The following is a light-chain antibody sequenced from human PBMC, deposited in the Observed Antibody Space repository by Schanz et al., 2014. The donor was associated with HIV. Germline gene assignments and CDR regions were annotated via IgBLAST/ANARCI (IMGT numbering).Light chain of an antibody. J-gene: IGLJ3*02. V-gene: IGLV2-14*03. CDR1: SSDVGGYNY. Sequence: QSVLTQPASVSGSPGQSITISCTGTSSDVGGYNYVSWYQQHPGKAPKLMIYDFSDRPSGVSDRFSGSKSGTSATLDITGLQTGDEADYYCGTWDSTLSAWVLGGGTKLTVL. CDR3: GTWDSTLSAWV. CDR2: DFS.